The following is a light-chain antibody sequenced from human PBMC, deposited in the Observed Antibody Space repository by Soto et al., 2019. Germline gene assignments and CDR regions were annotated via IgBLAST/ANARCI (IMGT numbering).Light chain of an antibody. Sequence: DVVMTQSPDSLAVSLGERATTNCKSSQSLFHNPTKRSHLAWYQQKPGQPPKLLLYWASIRESGVPDRFSGSGSVTDFTLTISSLQAEDVAVYYCQQYYTTPHTFGQGTKVEI. J-gene: IGKJ1*01. V-gene: IGKV4-1*01. CDR2: WAS. CDR3: QQYYTTPHT. CDR1: QSLFHNPTKRSH.